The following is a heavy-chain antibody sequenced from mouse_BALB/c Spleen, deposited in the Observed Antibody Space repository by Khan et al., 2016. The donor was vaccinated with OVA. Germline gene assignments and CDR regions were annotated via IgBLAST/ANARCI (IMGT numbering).Heavy chain of an antibody. CDR2: ILPGRGNS. CDR3: ARGAGTTYGMDH. V-gene: IGHV1-9*01. CDR1: GYTFSSYW. J-gene: IGHJ4*01. D-gene: IGHD4-1*01. Sequence: VQLQESGAELMKPGASVKISCKATGYTFSSYWIEWVKQRPGHGLEWIGEILPGRGNSNYNEKFKGKATFTADTSSNIAYMQLNSLTSEDSAVYYCARGAGTTYGMDHWGQGTSVTVSS.